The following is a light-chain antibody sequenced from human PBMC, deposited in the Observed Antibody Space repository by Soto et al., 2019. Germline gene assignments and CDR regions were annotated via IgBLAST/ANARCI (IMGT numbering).Light chain of an antibody. V-gene: IGKV1-33*01. CDR1: QDIATY. Sequence: DIQMTQSPSSLSASVGDRVTITCQASQDIATYLNWFQQKPGKAPKLLIYDASNLETGVPSRFSGSSSGTQFTFTINSLQPEDVATYFYQQYDNDIYTFGQGTKVDIK. CDR3: QQYDNDIYT. CDR2: DAS. J-gene: IGKJ2*01.